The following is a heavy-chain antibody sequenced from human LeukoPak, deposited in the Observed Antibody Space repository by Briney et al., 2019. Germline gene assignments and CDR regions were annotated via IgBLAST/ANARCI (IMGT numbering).Heavy chain of an antibody. CDR2: ISAFNGNT. CDR1: GYIFTSYG. D-gene: IGHD6-19*01. J-gene: IGHJ4*02. CDR3: ARDMAVAGEPDY. Sequence: ASVKVSCKASGYIFTSYGFSWVRQAPGQGLEWMGWISAFNGNTKYAQNFQGRVTMTTDTSTTTAYMGLRSLRSDDTAVYYCARDMAVAGEPDYWGQGTLVTVSS. V-gene: IGHV1-18*01.